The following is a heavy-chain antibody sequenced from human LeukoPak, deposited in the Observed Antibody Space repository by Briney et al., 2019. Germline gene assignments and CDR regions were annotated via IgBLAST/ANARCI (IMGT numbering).Heavy chain of an antibody. CDR2: ISGSGGTT. V-gene: IGHV3-23*01. D-gene: IGHD1-26*01. J-gene: IGHJ4*02. Sequence: GGSLRLSCAASGFTFSSYAMSWVRQAPGKGLEWVSGISGSGGTTYYADSVKGRFTISRDNSKNTLYLQMNSLRAEDTAVYYRAKDPYSGSYFDYWGQGTLVTVSS. CDR3: AKDPYSGSYFDY. CDR1: GFTFSSYA.